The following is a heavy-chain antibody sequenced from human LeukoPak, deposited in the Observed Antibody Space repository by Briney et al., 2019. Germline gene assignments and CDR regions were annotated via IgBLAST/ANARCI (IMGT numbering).Heavy chain of an antibody. J-gene: IGHJ4*02. CDR2: IAYDGSNK. CDR3: ARDSYVADY. CDR1: GFTFSNYA. V-gene: IGHV3-30-3*01. Sequence: GGSLRLSCAASGFTFSNYAMHWVRQAPGKGLEWVAVIAYDGSNKYYAGSVKGRFTISRDNAKNTLYVQMNSLRTEDTAVYYCARDSYVADYWGQGTLVTVSS. D-gene: IGHD3-16*01.